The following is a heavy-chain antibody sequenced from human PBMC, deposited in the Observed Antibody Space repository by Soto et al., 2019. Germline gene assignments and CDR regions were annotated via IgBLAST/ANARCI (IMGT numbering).Heavy chain of an antibody. CDR1: GFTFSEYS. CDR2: SRNTDYRGTT. Sequence: EVQLVESGGGVIKPGRSLRLSCSSSGFTFSEYSMSWFRQAPGKGLEWVGFSRNTDYRGTTEYAASLRDRVNVTRDEAKGIVYLPLSGLKTEDTALYDCARGGRDGHSTGVFDFWGQGTLVSVSS. J-gene: IGHJ4*02. D-gene: IGHD2-15*01. V-gene: IGHV3-49*05. CDR3: ARGGRDGHSTGVFDF.